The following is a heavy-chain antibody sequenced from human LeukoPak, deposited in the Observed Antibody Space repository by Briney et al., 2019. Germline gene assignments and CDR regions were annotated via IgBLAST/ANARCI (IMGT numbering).Heavy chain of an antibody. D-gene: IGHD4-23*01. J-gene: IGHJ3*02. CDR2: IRYDGTTT. V-gene: IGHV3-30*02. CDR3: ARDTHGDYGGDAFDI. CDR1: GFHFSNFG. Sequence: GGSLRLSCAGSGFHFSNFGMHWVRQAPGKGLEWVTFIRYDGTTTYYADSVKGRFAISRDNSRNTVYLQMNSLRAEDTAVYYCARDTHGDYGGDAFDIWGQGTMVTVSS.